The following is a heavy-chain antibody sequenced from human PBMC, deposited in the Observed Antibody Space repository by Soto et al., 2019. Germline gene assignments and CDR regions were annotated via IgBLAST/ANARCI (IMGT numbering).Heavy chain of an antibody. Sequence: QVQLVQSGAEVKKPGASVKVSCKASGYTFTSYVISWVRQAPGPGLEWMGWISAYNGNTNYAQKLQCRVTMTTDTSPSTAYMELSSLRSDDTAVYYCAISPASYDYVWGSYRFDYWGQGTLVTVSS. CDR3: AISPASYDYVWGSYRFDY. V-gene: IGHV1-18*04. CDR2: ISAYNGNT. CDR1: GYTFTSYV. D-gene: IGHD3-16*02. J-gene: IGHJ4*02.